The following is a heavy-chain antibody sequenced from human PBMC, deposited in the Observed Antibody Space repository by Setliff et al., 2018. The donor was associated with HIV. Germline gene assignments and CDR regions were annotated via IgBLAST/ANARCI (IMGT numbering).Heavy chain of an antibody. J-gene: IGHJ5*02. D-gene: IGHD3-3*01. V-gene: IGHV1-46*01. Sequence: ASVKVSCKASGYTFTSYAMNWVRQAPGQGLEWMGIINPSGGSTSYAQKFQGRVAMTADTSTNTVYMELSSLRSEDTAVYYCARGHLDYNFWDEVLGNWFDPWGQGTLVTVSS. CDR1: GYTFTSYA. CDR3: ARGHLDYNFWDEVLGNWFDP. CDR2: INPSGGST.